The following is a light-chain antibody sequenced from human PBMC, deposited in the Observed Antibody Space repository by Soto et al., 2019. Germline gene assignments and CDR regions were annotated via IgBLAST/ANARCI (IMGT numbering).Light chain of an antibody. CDR3: CSYAGSYTWV. Sequence: QSVLTQPASVSGSPGQSITISCTGTSSVVGSYNLVSWYQQHPGKAPKVMIYEVSKRPSGVSSRFSGSKSGNTASLTISGLQAEDEADYYCCSYAGSYTWVFGGGTKVTVL. CDR1: SSVVGSYNL. CDR2: EVS. J-gene: IGLJ2*01. V-gene: IGLV2-23*02.